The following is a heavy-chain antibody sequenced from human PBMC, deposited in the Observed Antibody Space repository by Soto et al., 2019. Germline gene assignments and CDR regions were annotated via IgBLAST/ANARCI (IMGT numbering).Heavy chain of an antibody. CDR2: IIPIFGTA. V-gene: IGHV1-69*12. CDR1: GGTFSSYA. CDR3: VRGGGIVVVTAPAYGMDV. D-gene: IGHD2-21*02. J-gene: IGHJ6*02. Sequence: QVQLVQSGAEVKKPGSSVKVSCKASGGTFSSYAISWVRQAPGQELEWMGGIIPIFGTANYAQKFQGRVTITADESTSTAYMELSSLRSEDTAVYYCVRGGGIVVVTAPAYGMDVWGQGTTVTVSS.